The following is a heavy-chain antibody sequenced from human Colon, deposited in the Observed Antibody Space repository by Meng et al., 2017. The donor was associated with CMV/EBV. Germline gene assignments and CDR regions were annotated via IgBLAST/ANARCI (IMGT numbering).Heavy chain of an antibody. CDR1: RYSTTTNGAG. D-gene: IGHD2-8*02. CDR2: MHWDDDQ. Sequence: LVESLPARVNTHKPTSSASPFSRYSTTTNGAGFAWVRQPPGKAPELLALMHWDDDQRYSPSLKNRLNITKDTSKNQVVLSMTDLDPADTGTFYCARHSLTILTDWGQGALGHRLL. CDR3: ARHSLTILTD. J-gene: IGHJ4*02. V-gene: IGHV2-5*02.